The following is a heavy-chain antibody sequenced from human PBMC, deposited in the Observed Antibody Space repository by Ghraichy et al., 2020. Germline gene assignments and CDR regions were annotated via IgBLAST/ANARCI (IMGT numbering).Heavy chain of an antibody. J-gene: IGHJ1*01. V-gene: IGHV3-66*01. CDR1: GFTVSSNY. Sequence: GGSLRLSCAASGFTVSSNYMSWVRQAPGKGLEWGSVFYSGGSTYYADSVKGRFTISRDNSKNTLYLQMNSLRAEDTAVYYCASYVRTIFGGAGYFQHWGQGTLVTVSS. D-gene: IGHD3-3*01. CDR3: ASYVRTIFGGAGYFQH. CDR2: FYSGGST.